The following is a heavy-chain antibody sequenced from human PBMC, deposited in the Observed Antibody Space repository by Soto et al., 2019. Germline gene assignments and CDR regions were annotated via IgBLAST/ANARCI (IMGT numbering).Heavy chain of an antibody. CDR3: AKNPGYYYDSTGYHFDY. D-gene: IGHD3-22*01. Sequence: PGGSLRLSCAASEFTFSNYAMSGVRQAPEKGLEWVSAISYGGGTTYYADSVKGRFTISRDNSKNTLYLQMNSLRAEDTAVYYCAKNPGYYYDSTGYHFDYWGQGTLVTVSS. CDR1: EFTFSNYA. CDR2: ISYGGGTT. V-gene: IGHV3-23*01. J-gene: IGHJ4*02.